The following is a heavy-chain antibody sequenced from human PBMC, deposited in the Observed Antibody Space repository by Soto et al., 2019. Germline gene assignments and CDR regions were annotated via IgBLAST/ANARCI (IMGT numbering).Heavy chain of an antibody. CDR3: ASSDSGLELLGGMDV. J-gene: IGHJ6*04. CDR2: IYSGGST. CDR1: GFTVSSNY. D-gene: IGHD1-26*01. V-gene: IGHV3-53*04. Sequence: EVQLVESGGGLVQPGGSLRLSCAASGFTVSSNYMSWVRQAPGKGLEWVSVIYSGGSTYYADSVKGRFTSSRHNSKNMLYLQMNSLRAEDTAVYYCASSDSGLELLGGMDVWCKGTTGTVSS.